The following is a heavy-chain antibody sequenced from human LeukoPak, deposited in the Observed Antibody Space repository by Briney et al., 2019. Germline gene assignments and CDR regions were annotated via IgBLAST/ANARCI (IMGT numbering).Heavy chain of an antibody. CDR3: ARGGNYWPQWWFDP. Sequence: SETLSLTCTVSGGSISTYYWSWIRQPPGKGLEWIGYIYYTGSTSYNPSLTSGGTMSLDASKNQFSLELNSVTPADTAVYYCARGGNYWPQWWFDPWGRGTLVSVSS. V-gene: IGHV4-59*01. D-gene: IGHD1-26*01. CDR1: GGSISTYY. CDR2: IYYTGST. J-gene: IGHJ5*02.